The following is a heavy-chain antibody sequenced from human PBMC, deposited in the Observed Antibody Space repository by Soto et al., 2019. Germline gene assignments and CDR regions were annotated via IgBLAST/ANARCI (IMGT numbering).Heavy chain of an antibody. CDR3: AKDLGYIAVAATDN. D-gene: IGHD6-19*01. CDR1: GITFSSYD. J-gene: IGHJ4*02. Sequence: PRLSCAASGITFSSYDMNWVRQAPGKGLEWVSGISGSGRSTYYADSVKGRFTISRDNSKNTLYLQMNSLRAEDTAVYHCAKDLGYIAVAATDNWGQGTLVKISS. V-gene: IGHV3-23*01. CDR2: ISGSGRST.